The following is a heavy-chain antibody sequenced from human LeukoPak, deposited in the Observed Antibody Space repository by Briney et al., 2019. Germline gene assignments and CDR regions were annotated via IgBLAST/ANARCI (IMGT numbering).Heavy chain of an antibody. Sequence: SETLSLTCTVSGGSISSSSYYWGWIRQPPGKGLEWIGSIYYSGSTYYNPSLKSRVTISVDTSKNQFSLKLSSVTAADTAVYYCARYRNLAVVGGYFDYWGQGTLVTVSS. CDR3: ARYRNLAVVGGYFDY. V-gene: IGHV4-39*01. D-gene: IGHD6-13*01. CDR2: IYYSGST. J-gene: IGHJ4*02. CDR1: GGSISSSSYY.